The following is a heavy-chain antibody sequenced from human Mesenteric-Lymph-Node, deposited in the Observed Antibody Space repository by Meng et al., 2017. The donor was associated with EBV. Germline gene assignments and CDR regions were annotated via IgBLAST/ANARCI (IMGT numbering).Heavy chain of an antibody. J-gene: IGHJ4*02. CDR1: GCFISGVGYY. CDR2: IYYSGTT. V-gene: IGHV4-30-4*01. D-gene: IGHD2-2*01. CDR3: AREIYCTSASCPFDY. Sequence: EAGPRLVKPSQTLSLTCTLSGCFISGVGYYWSWIRQSPGKGLEWIGYIYYSGTTYYNPSLQSRVSMSMDSSRNQFSLKLSSVTAADTAVYYCAREIYCTSASCPFDYWGQGTLVTVSS.